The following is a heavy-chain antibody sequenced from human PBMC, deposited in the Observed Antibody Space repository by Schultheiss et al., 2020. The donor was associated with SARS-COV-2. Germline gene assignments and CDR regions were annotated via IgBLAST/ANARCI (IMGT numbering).Heavy chain of an antibody. V-gene: IGHV4-39*01. CDR1: GGSINSVGYY. CDR2: SYYSGST. Sequence: SETLSLTCTVSGGSINSVGYYWSWIRQSPGKGLEWIGSSYYSGSTFYTPSLKSRVTISVDTSKNQFSLKLSSVTAADTAVYYCARGVDCSSTSCYPFDYWGQGTLVTVSS. D-gene: IGHD2-2*01. J-gene: IGHJ4*02. CDR3: ARGVDCSSTSCYPFDY.